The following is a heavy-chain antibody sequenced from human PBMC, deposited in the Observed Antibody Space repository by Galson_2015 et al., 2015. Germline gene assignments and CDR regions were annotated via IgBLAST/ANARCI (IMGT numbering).Heavy chain of an antibody. Sequence: TLSLTCTVSGGSISSGGYYWSWIRQHPGKGLEWIGYIYYSGSTYYNPSLKSRVTISVDTSENQFSLKLSSVTAADTAVYYCARWDSSGYVNWFDPWGQGTLVTVSS. D-gene: IGHD3-22*01. CDR2: IYYSGST. CDR1: GGSISSGGYY. J-gene: IGHJ5*02. V-gene: IGHV4-31*03. CDR3: ARWDSSGYVNWFDP.